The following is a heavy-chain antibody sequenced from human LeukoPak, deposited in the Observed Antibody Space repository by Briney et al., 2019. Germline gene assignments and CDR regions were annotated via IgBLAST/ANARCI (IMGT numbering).Heavy chain of an antibody. J-gene: IGHJ3*02. CDR3: AKDLKAAAGRGALPDFDI. CDR1: GFTFSNYG. Sequence: AGGSLTLSCAASGFTFSNYGMNWVRQPPGKGLEWVSAINRSGGSTYYPAPVKGRLTSTRDNSKNTLYMQMSRLRAEDTAVYYCAKDLKAAAGRGALPDFDIWGQGTMVTVSS. V-gene: IGHV3-23*01. CDR2: INRSGGST. D-gene: IGHD6-25*01.